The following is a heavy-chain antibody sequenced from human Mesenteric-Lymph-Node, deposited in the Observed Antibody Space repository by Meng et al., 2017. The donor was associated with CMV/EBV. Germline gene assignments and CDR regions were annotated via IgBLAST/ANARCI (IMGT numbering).Heavy chain of an antibody. J-gene: IGHJ3*01. CDR2: IKQDGSEK. CDR3: ASPYCTSTACFEGGAFDV. D-gene: IGHD2/OR15-2a*01. V-gene: IGHV3-7*01. CDR1: GFTFSSYW. Sequence: GESLKISCAASGFTFSSYWMSWVRQAPGKGLEWVANIKQDGSEKYYVDSVKGRFTISRDNAKNSLYLHMNSLRAEDTAVYYCASPYCTSTACFEGGAFDVWGQGTMVTVSS.